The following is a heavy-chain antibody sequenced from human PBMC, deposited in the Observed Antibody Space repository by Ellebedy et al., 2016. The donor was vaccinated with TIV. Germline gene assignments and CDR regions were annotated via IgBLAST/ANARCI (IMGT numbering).Heavy chain of an antibody. D-gene: IGHD6-19*01. CDR1: GFTFSRYW. J-gene: IGHJ4*02. Sequence: GGSLRLSCAASGFTFSRYWMNWVRQAPGKGLEWVANIKQDGSEEYYVDSVKGRFTISRDNAKNSLYLQMNSLRAEDTAVYFCARLDAIIAVKSLDYWGQGTLVTVSS. CDR2: IKQDGSEE. V-gene: IGHV3-7*03. CDR3: ARLDAIIAVKSLDY.